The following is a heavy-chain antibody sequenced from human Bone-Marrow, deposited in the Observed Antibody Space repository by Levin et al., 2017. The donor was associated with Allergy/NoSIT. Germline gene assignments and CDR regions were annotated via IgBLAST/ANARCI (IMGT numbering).Heavy chain of an antibody. V-gene: IGHV3-7*04. CDR1: GFTFSSYW. D-gene: IGHD1-14*01. Sequence: GESLKISCAASGFTFSSYWMSWVRQAPGKGLEWVANIKQDGSEKYYVDSVKGRFTISRDNAKNSLYLQMNSLRAEDTAVYYCARELANPLFDYWGQGTLVTVSS. CDR3: ARELANPLFDY. J-gene: IGHJ4*02. CDR2: IKQDGSEK.